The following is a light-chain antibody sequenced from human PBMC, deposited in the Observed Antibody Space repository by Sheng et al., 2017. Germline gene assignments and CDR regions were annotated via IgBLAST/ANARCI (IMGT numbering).Light chain of an antibody. CDR3: QQYDNLPWT. J-gene: IGKJ1*01. Sequence: DIQMTQSPSSLSASVGDRVTITCQASQDISNYLNWYQQKPGKAPKLLIYDASNLETGVPSRFSGSGSGTDFTFTISSLQPEDIATYYCQQYDNLPWTFGQGTKGGNQT. V-gene: IGKV1-33*01. CDR2: DAS. CDR1: QDISNY.